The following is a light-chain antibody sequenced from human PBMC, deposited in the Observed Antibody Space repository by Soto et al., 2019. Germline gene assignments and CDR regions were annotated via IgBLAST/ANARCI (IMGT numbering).Light chain of an antibody. Sequence: EIVMTQSPATLSVSPGERATLSCRASQSVSSNVAWYQQKTGQAPRLLIYGASTRAPGIPARFSGSGSETEFTLTISSLQSEDFAVYYCQQYNSWPMYTFGQGTNLESN. CDR3: QQYNSWPMYT. CDR2: GAS. V-gene: IGKV3-15*01. J-gene: IGKJ2*01. CDR1: QSVSSN.